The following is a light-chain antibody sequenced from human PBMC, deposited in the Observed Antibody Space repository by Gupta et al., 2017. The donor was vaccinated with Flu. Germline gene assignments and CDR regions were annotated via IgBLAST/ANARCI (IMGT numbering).Light chain of an antibody. J-gene: IGKJ1*01. CDR3: QQYYSPWT. CDR1: QSVLYSSNNKNY. V-gene: IGKV4-1*01. Sequence: DIVLTESPGSLAVSLGEGATINCKSSQSVLYSSNNKNYVAWYQQKPGQPPKLLIYWASTRESGVPDRFSGSGSGTDFTLTISSLQAEDVAVYYCQQYYSPWTFGQGTKVEIK. CDR2: WAS.